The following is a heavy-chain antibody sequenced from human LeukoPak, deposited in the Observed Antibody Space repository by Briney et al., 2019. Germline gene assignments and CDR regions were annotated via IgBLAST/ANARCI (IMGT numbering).Heavy chain of an antibody. D-gene: IGHD3-16*01. CDR1: GFTLSSYV. V-gene: IGHV3-30*18. Sequence: GGSLRLSCAASGFTLSSYVMHWVRQAPGRGLGWVAVISFDGSNKYSPESVKGRFTISRDNSKNTLYLQMNSLRPEDTSVYYCAKGRSPPAGGYGPPGYWGQGTLVTVSS. CDR2: ISFDGSNK. J-gene: IGHJ4*02. CDR3: AKGRSPPAGGYGPPGY.